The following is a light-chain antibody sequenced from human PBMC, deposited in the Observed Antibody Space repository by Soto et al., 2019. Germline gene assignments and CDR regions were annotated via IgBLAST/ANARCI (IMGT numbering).Light chain of an antibody. J-gene: IGKJ1*01. V-gene: IGKV3-15*01. CDR3: QQYNHWPRT. CDR1: QSVSSSY. Sequence: ENVFTYYSGTLSFSPVERATLSCRASQSVSSSYLAWYQQKPGQAPSLLIYDASTRATGIPVRFSGSGSGTEFTLTISSLQAEDFAVYYCQQYNHWPRTFGQGAKVDIK. CDR2: DAS.